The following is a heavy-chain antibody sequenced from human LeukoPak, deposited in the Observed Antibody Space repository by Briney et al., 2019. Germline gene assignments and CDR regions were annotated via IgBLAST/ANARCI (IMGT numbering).Heavy chain of an antibody. CDR2: INSDGSDT. V-gene: IGHV3-74*01. J-gene: IGHJ4*02. CDR3: TRGDFYVGAQDY. CDR1: GFTFSSYA. D-gene: IGHD1-26*01. Sequence: GGSLRLSCAASGFTFSSYAMSWVRQAPGKGLVWVSRINSDGSDTSYADSVKGRFTISRDNAKNTLYLQMNSLGAGDTAVYYCTRGDFYVGAQDYWGQGTLVAVSS.